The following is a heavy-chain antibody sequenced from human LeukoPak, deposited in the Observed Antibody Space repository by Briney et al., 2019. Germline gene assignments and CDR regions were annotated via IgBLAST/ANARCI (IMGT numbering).Heavy chain of an antibody. D-gene: IGHD3-10*01. CDR1: GGTISSGGYY. CDR3: ASWMAGSGSYGLRFDP. Sequence: SQTLSLTCTVSGGTISSGGYYWSWIRQHPGKGLEWIGYIYYSGSTYYNPSLKSRVTISVDTSKNQFSLKLSSVTAADTAVYYCASWMAGSGSYGLRFDPWGQGTLVTVSS. CDR2: IYYSGST. V-gene: IGHV4-31*03. J-gene: IGHJ5*02.